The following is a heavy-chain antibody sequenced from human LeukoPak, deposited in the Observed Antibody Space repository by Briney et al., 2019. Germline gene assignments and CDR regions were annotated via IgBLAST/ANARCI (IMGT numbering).Heavy chain of an antibody. CDR3: ARDTAAALDY. D-gene: IGHD6-13*01. CDR2: TKNKGESHIT. CDR1: GFTFSNYY. Sequence: GGSVRLSCAASGFTFSNYYIDWVRQAPGKGLEWIYRTKNKGESHITDYAASVRGRFFSSRDDSKNSLYLQMNSLQTDDSGMYYCARDTAAALDYWGQGILVTVSS. V-gene: IGHV3-72*01. J-gene: IGHJ4*02.